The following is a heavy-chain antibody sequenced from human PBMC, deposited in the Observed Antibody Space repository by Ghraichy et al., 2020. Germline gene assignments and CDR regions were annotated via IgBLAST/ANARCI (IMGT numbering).Heavy chain of an antibody. CDR3: TRGSHGSAWYY. CDR1: GFALNSYD. J-gene: IGHJ1*01. CDR2: ILTSGGNT. V-gene: IGHV3-23*01. Sequence: GGSLRLSCVASGFALNSYDMTWVRQAPGRGLEWVSSILTSGGNTFYADSVKGRFTISRDNAKNTLFLQMDSLRAEDTALYYCTRGSHGSAWYYWGRGTLVTVSS. D-gene: IGHD6-19*01.